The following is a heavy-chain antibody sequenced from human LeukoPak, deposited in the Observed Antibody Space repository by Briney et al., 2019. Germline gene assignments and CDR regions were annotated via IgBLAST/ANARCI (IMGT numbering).Heavy chain of an antibody. Sequence: ASVKVSCKASGYTFTGYDINWVRQATGQGLEWMGWMNPNRGNTGYAQKFQGRVTMTRNTSINTAYMELSSLRSEDTAVYYCARDPGLRRFDPWGQGTLVTVSS. CDR2: MNPNRGNT. V-gene: IGHV1-8*01. CDR1: GYTFTGYD. CDR3: ARDPGLRRFDP. J-gene: IGHJ5*02. D-gene: IGHD1-14*01.